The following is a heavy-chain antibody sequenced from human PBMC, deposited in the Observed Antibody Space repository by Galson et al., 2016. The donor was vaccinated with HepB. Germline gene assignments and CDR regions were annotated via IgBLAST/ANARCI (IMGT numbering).Heavy chain of an antibody. Sequence: VRQAPGKGLEWVAVISYDGNNEYYGDSVKGRFTISRDGSTNTLYLQMNSLRAEDTAVYYCARDKVTGTTVGALDIWGQGTMVTVSA. D-gene: IGHD1-7*01. V-gene: IGHV3-30*03. CDR3: ARDKVTGTTVGALDI. J-gene: IGHJ3*02. CDR2: ISYDGNNE.